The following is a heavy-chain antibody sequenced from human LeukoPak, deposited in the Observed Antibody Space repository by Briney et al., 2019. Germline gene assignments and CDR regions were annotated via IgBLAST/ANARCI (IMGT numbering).Heavy chain of an antibody. V-gene: IGHV3-23*01. CDR2: ISGSGGST. CDR3: AKDGGRDFAYDFWSGYYTDFDY. D-gene: IGHD3-3*01. J-gene: IGHJ4*02. CDR1: GFTFSSYA. Sequence: QPGGSLRLSCAASGFTFSSYAMSWVRQAPGKGLEWVSAISGSGGSTYYADSVKGRFTISRDNSKNTLYLQMNSLRAEDTAVYYCAKDGGRDFAYDFWSGYYTDFDYWGQGTLVTVSS.